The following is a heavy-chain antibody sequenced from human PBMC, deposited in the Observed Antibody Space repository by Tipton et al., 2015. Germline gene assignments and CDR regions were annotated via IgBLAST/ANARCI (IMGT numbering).Heavy chain of an antibody. Sequence: TLSLTCTVSGGSISSGGYYWSWIRQPPGKGLEWIGEINHSGITNYNPSLKSRVTMSVDTSKNQFSLHLSSVTAADTAVYYCAREVWYNDSTGYDYWGQGTLVTVSS. CDR3: AREVWYNDSTGYDY. D-gene: IGHD3-22*01. J-gene: IGHJ4*02. V-gene: IGHV4-39*07. CDR2: INHSGIT. CDR1: GGSISSGGYY.